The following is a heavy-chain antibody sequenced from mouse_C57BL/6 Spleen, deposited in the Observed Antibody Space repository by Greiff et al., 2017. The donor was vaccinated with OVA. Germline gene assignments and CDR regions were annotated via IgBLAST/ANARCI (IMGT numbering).Heavy chain of an antibody. CDR3: ARGGTTVVMDY. V-gene: IGHV5-17*01. CDR1: GFTFSDYG. D-gene: IGHD1-1*02. J-gene: IGHJ4*01. CDR2: ISSGSSTI. Sequence: EVQRVESGGGLVKPGGSLKLSCAASGFTFSDYGMHWVRQAPEKGLEWVAYISSGSSTIYYADTVKGRFTISRDNAKNTLFLQLTSLRSEDTAMYYCARGGTTVVMDYWGQGTSVTVSS.